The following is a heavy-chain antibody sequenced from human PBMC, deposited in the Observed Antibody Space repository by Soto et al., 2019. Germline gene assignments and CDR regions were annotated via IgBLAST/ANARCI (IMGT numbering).Heavy chain of an antibody. D-gene: IGHD6-6*01. J-gene: IGHJ6*03. CDR2: MNPNSGNT. CDR1: GYSFTIYD. CDR3: ARAVRIAARHYYYSYTDV. Sequence: ASAKVSSKSSGYSFTIYDIDGSRKTTGQRLEWMGWMNPNSGNTGYAQKFQGRVTMTRNTSISTAYMELSSLRSEDTAVYYCARAVRIAARHYYYSYTDVWGKGTTVTVSS. V-gene: IGHV1-8*02.